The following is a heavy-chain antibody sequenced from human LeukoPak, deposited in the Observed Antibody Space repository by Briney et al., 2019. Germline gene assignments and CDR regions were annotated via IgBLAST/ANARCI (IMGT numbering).Heavy chain of an antibody. Sequence: GGSLRLSCAASGFTFSSYSMNWVRQAPGKGLEWVSSISSSSSYIYYADSLKGRFTISRDHAKNSLYLQMNSLRAEDTAVYYCAITIFGVVQPIPYYWGQGTLVTVSS. V-gene: IGHV3-21*01. CDR3: AITIFGVVQPIPYY. D-gene: IGHD3-3*01. CDR1: GFTFSSYS. CDR2: ISSSSSYI. J-gene: IGHJ4*02.